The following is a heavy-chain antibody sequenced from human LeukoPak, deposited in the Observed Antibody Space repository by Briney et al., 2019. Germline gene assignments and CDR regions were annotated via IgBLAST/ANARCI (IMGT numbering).Heavy chain of an antibody. CDR1: GFTFDDYA. Sequence: HPGGSLRLSCAASGFTFDDYAMHWVRQAPGKGLEWVSGISWDGGSTYYADSVKGRFTISRDNSKNSLYLQMNSLRAEDTALYYCAKDIVSGYSYGGLFDYWGQGTLVTVSS. CDR3: AKDIVSGYSYGGLFDY. V-gene: IGHV3-43D*03. CDR2: ISWDGGST. J-gene: IGHJ4*02. D-gene: IGHD5-18*01.